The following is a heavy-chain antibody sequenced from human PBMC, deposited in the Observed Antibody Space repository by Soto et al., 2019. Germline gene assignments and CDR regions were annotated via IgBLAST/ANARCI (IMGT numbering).Heavy chain of an antibody. CDR2: INPNNGVT. D-gene: IGHD1-1*01. CDR1: GYTFTDYY. CDR3: ARDRIGTFPPPYDY. V-gene: IGHV1-2*02. Sequence: ASVKVSCKTSGYTFTDYYMHWVRQAPGQGLEWMGWINPNNGVTSYAQKFQGRVTMTRDASISTAYMELSSLTSDDTALYYCARDRIGTFPPPYDYWGQVTLVTVSS. J-gene: IGHJ4*02.